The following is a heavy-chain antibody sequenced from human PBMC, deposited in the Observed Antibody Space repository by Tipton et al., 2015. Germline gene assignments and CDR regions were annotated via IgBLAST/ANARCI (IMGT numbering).Heavy chain of an antibody. CDR1: GFTFTNYA. V-gene: IGHV3-23*01. CDR2: ISGSGNSE. J-gene: IGHJ4*02. Sequence: SLRLSCAASGFTFTNYAMSWVRQAPGKGLEWVSGISGSGNSEYYADSVKGRFTISRDKSKNTLYLQMNSLRAEDTALYYCAGHDISGWFSFVYWGQGILVTVSS. CDR3: AGHDISGWFSFVY. D-gene: IGHD6-19*01.